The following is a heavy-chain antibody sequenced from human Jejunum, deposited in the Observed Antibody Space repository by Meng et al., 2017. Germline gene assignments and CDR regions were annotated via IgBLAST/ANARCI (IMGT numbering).Heavy chain of an antibody. V-gene: IGHV3-48*03. J-gene: IGHJ4*02. Sequence: GGSLRLSCAASGFTFSSYEMNWVRQAPGKRLEWVSYISTSATVIDYADSVKGRFTISRDNAQNSLFLQMNSLRDEDTAVYFCARDKGSGSSDEESGFDHWGQGTRVTVSS. CDR3: ARDKGSGSSDEESGFDH. D-gene: IGHD6-19*01. CDR1: GFTFSSYE. CDR2: ISTSATVI.